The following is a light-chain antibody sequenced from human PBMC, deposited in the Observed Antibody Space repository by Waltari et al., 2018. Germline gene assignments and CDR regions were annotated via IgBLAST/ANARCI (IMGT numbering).Light chain of an antibody. CDR2: VNN. V-gene: IGLV1-40*01. J-gene: IGLJ3*02. Sequence: QSVLTQPPSLSGAPGQRVNTYCAGKSSNIGAGIDVPGYQQFPGSAPRLLISVNNNRPSGVPDRFSASKSGTSASLAVSGLQAQDEADYYCQSYDISLGAYVFGGGTKLTVL. CDR3: QSYDISLGAYV. CDR1: SSNIGAGID.